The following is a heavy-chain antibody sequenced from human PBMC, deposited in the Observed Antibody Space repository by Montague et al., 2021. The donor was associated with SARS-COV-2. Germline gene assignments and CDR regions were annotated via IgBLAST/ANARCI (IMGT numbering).Heavy chain of an antibody. CDR1: SDSFSSSYW. J-gene: IGHJ4*02. Sequence: SETLSLTCTVSSDSFSSSYWWSWVRQPPGKGLDWIGEISHGRTTNYKSSLKSRVTMSIDKSKNQFSLKLTSVTAAATAVYYCAREAKAVSGRLDSWGQGTLVTVSS. V-gene: IGHV4-4*02. D-gene: IGHD6-19*01. CDR2: ISHGRTT. CDR3: AREAKAVSGRLDS.